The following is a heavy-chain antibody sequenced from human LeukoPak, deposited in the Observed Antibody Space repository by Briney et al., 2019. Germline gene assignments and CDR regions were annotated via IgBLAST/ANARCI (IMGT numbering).Heavy chain of an antibody. CDR2: IYYSGST. J-gene: IGHJ4*02. D-gene: IGHD3-22*01. V-gene: IGHV4-59*01. CDR1: GGSISSYY. CDR3: ASENSYYDSSGYYYGSGYFDY. Sequence: PSETLSLTCTVSGGSISSYYWSWIRQPPGKGLEWIGYIYYSGSTNYNPSLQSRVTISVDTSKNHFSLRLSSVTAADTAVYYCASENSYYDSSGYYYGSGYFDYWGQGTLVTVSS.